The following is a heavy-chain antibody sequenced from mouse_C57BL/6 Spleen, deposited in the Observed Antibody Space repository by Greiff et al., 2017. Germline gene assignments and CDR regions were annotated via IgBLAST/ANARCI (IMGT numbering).Heavy chain of an antibody. CDR3: ARHQRSPLYYAMDY. J-gene: IGHJ4*01. CDR1: GFSLTSYG. V-gene: IGHV2-6*03. Sequence: VKLMESGPGLVAPSQSLSITCTVSGFSLTSYGVHWVRQPPGKGLEWLVVIWSDGSTTYNSALKSRLSISKDNSKSQVFLKMNSLQTDDTAMYYCARHQRSPLYYAMDYWGQGTSVTVSS. D-gene: IGHD1-1*01. CDR2: IWSDGST.